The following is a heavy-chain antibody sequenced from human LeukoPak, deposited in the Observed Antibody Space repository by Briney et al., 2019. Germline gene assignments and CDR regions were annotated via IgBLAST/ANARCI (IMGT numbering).Heavy chain of an antibody. D-gene: IGHD3-16*02. V-gene: IGHV4-34*01. J-gene: IGHJ5*02. CDR2: INHSGST. CDR3: ASLYYDYVWGSYRYNWFDP. CDR1: GGSFSGYY. Sequence: SETLSLTCAVYGGSFSGYYWSWLRQPPGKGLEWIGEINHSGSTNYNPSLKSRVTISVDTSKNQFSLKLSSVTAADTAVYYCASLYYDYVWGSYRYNWFDPWGQGTLVTVSS.